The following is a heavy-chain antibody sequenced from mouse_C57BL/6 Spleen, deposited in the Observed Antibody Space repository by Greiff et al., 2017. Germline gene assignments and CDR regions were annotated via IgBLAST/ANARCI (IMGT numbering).Heavy chain of an antibody. CDR2: INPSNGGT. V-gene: IGHV1-53*01. CDR3: ARLGDYDEDWYFDV. J-gene: IGHJ1*03. D-gene: IGHD2-4*01. CDR1: GYTFTSYW. Sequence: QVQLKESGPELVKPGASVKLSCKASGYTFTSYWMHWVKQRPGQGLEWIGNINPSNGGTNYNEKFKSKATLPVDKSYSTAYMQLSSLTSEDSAVYYCARLGDYDEDWYFDVWGTGTTVTVSS.